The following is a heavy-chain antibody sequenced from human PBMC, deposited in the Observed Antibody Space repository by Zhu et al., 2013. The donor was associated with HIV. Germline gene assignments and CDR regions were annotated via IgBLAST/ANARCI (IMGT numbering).Heavy chain of an antibody. CDR1: GYTFTRYY. V-gene: IGHV1-46*01. D-gene: IGHD6-13*01. Sequence: VQLVQSGAEVKKPGASVKVSCKASGYTFTRYYIHWVRQAPGQGLEWMGIINPSGGGTNYAQKFQGRVTMSRDTSTSTVYLELSSLRFEDTAVYYCARADVGAAAGTWGYFDYWGQGTLVTVSS. CDR3: ARADVGAAAGTWGYFDY. J-gene: IGHJ4*02. CDR2: INPSGGGT.